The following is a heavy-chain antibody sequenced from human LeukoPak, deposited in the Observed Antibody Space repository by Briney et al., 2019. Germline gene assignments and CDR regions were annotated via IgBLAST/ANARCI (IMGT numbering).Heavy chain of an antibody. D-gene: IGHD4/OR15-4a*01. Sequence: GGSLSLSCTVAGFTVSSNSMSWVRQAPGKGLEWVSFIYSDNTHYSDSVKGRFTISRDNSKNTLYLQMNSLRAEDTAVYYCARRAGAYSHPYDYWGQGTLVTVSS. CDR1: GFTVSSNS. J-gene: IGHJ4*02. CDR3: ARRAGAYSHPYDY. CDR2: IYSDNT. V-gene: IGHV3-53*01.